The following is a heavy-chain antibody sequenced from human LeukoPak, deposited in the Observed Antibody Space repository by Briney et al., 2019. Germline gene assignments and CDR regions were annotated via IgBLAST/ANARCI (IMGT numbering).Heavy chain of an antibody. Sequence: PSETLSLTCTVSGGSFSRDPYYWGWIRQPPGKGLEGVGYIYYSGNANYHPSLKSRVTISVDTSKNQFSLNLSSVTAADTAVYYCARISIVGARLSWFDPWGQGTLVTVSS. CDR2: IYYSGNA. J-gene: IGHJ5*02. CDR1: GGSFSRDPYY. V-gene: IGHV4-61*01. CDR3: ARISIVGARLSWFDP. D-gene: IGHD1-26*01.